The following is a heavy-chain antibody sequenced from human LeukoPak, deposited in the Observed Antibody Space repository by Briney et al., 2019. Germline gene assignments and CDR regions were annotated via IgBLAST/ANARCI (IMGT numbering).Heavy chain of an antibody. CDR1: GFTFNRYS. V-gene: IGHV3-64*01. CDR3: ARVGPSGNGYDSTGFDY. D-gene: IGHD5-12*01. CDR2: ISTNGRST. J-gene: IGHJ4*02. Sequence: GGSLRLSCAASGFTFNRYSMHWVRQAPGKGLEFVSAISTNGRSTYYANSVKGRFTISRDNSKNTLYLQMGSLRTEDMAVYYCARVGPSGNGYDSTGFDYWGQGTLVTVSS.